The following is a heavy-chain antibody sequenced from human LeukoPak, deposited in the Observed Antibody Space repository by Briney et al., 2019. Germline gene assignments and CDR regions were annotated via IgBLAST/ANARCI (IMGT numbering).Heavy chain of an antibody. CDR3: ARDGRMDYYDSSGYPDWFDP. D-gene: IGHD3-22*01. V-gene: IGHV3-21*01. CDR2: ISGSSYHI. Sequence: GGSLRLSCAASGFTFSTCSMKWVRQAPGKALEWVSSISGSSYHIYYADSVKGRFTISRDNAKNSLYLQMNSLRAEDTAVYYCARDGRMDYYDSSGYPDWFDPWGQGTLVTVSS. J-gene: IGHJ5*02. CDR1: GFTFSTCS.